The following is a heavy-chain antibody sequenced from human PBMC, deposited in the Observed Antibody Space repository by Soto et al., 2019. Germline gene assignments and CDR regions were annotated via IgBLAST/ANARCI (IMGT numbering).Heavy chain of an antibody. Sequence: GGSLRLSCAASGFTFSRYAMSWVRQAPGKGLEWVSAISGSGGSTYYADSVKGRFTISRDNSKNTLYLQMNSLRAEDTAVYYCAKDRRSCSSTSCYLGYFDYWGQGTLVTVSS. CDR1: GFTFSRYA. J-gene: IGHJ4*02. CDR2: ISGSGGST. D-gene: IGHD2-2*01. CDR3: AKDRRSCSSTSCYLGYFDY. V-gene: IGHV3-23*01.